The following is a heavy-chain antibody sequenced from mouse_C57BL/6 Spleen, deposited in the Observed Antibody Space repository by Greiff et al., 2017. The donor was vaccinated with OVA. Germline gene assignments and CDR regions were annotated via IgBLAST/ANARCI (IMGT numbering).Heavy chain of an antibody. Sequence: VQLVESGAELVRPGASVTLSCKASGYTFTDYKMHWVKQTPVHGLEWIGAIDPETGGTAYNQKFKGKAILTADKSSSTAYMELRSLTSEDSAVYYCTRSSSDYYAMDYWGQGTSVTVAS. D-gene: IGHD3-2*02. CDR2: IDPETGGT. V-gene: IGHV1-15*01. J-gene: IGHJ4*01. CDR3: TRSSSDYYAMDY. CDR1: GYTFTDYK.